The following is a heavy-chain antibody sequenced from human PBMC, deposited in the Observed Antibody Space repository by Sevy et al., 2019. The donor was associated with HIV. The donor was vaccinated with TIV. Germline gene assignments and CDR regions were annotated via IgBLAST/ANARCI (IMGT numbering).Heavy chain of an antibody. V-gene: IGHV1-2*06. CDR2: INPNSGGT. Sequence: ASVKVSCKASGYTFTGYYMHWVRQAPGQGLEWMGRINPNSGGTNYAQKFQGGVTMTRDTSISTAYMELSRLRSDDTAVYYCARDLAGYYYYGMDVWGQGTTVTVSS. CDR1: GYTFTGYY. J-gene: IGHJ6*02. CDR3: ARDLAGYYYYGMDV.